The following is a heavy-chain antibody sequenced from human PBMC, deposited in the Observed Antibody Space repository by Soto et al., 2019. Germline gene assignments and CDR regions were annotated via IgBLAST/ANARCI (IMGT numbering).Heavy chain of an antibody. Sequence: PLETLSLTCTVSGGSMRNYFWTWIRRPPGKGLEWIGYIHYSGTTSFFPSYNPSLRSRVTISEDTSKNQFSLKLLSVTTADTAVYFCAAGEASSRNLAPYYLDFWGQGTLVTVSS. V-gene: IGHV4-59*01. CDR2: IHYSGTT. CDR1: GGSMRNYF. J-gene: IGHJ4*02. D-gene: IGHD6-13*01. CDR3: AAGEASSRNLAPYYLDF.